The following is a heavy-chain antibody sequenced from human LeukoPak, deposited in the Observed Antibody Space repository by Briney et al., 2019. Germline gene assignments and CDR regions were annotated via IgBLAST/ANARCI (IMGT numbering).Heavy chain of an antibody. CDR1: GFTFSSYS. CDR2: ISSSRSYI. CDR3: ARDASDWFDP. Sequence: GGSLRLSCAASGFTFSSYSMNWVRQAPGKGLEWVSFISSSRSYIYYADSVKGRFTISRDNAKNSLYLQMNSLRAEDTAVYYCARDASDWFDPWGQGTLVTVSS. V-gene: IGHV3-21*01. J-gene: IGHJ5*02.